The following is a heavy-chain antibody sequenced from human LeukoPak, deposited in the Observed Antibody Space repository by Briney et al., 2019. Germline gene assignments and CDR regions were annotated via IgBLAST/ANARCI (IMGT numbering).Heavy chain of an antibody. CDR1: GFTFSSYS. V-gene: IGHV3-21*01. CDR3: ARGLGSRGGYYFDY. Sequence: GGSLRLSCAASGFTFSSYSMNWVRQAPGKGLEWVSSISSSSSYIYYADSAKGRFTISRDNAKNSLYLQMNSLRAEDTAVYYCARGLGSRGGYYFDYWGQGTLVTVSS. D-gene: IGHD6-13*01. J-gene: IGHJ4*02. CDR2: ISSSSSYI.